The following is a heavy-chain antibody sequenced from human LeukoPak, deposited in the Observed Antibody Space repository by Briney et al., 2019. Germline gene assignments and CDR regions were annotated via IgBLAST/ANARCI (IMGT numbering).Heavy chain of an antibody. CDR3: ARDGNWDDAFDI. Sequence: SETLSLTCTVSGGSISSSSYYWGWIRQPPGKGLEWIGSIYYSGSTYYNPSLKSRVTISVDTSKNQFSLKLSSVTAADTAVYYCARDGNWDDAFDIWGQGTMVTVSS. J-gene: IGHJ3*02. V-gene: IGHV4-39*07. CDR1: GGSISSSSYY. CDR2: IYYSGST. D-gene: IGHD7-27*01.